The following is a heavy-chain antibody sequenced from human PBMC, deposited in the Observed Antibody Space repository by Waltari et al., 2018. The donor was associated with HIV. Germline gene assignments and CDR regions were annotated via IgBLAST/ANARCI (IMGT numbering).Heavy chain of an antibody. V-gene: IGHV4-59*01. CDR2: IYYTGRT. D-gene: IGHD3-3*01. CDR1: GVSFISYH. CDR3: ARGLFGVGSNWFDP. Sequence: QVQLQESGPGLVQPAETLSLTCSVPGVSFISYHWTWIRQPPGKGLEWIGYIYYTGRTNCNPSLKSRVTISVDTSKNQFSLRLRSVTAADTAVYYCARGLFGVGSNWFDPWGQGILVTVSS. J-gene: IGHJ5*02.